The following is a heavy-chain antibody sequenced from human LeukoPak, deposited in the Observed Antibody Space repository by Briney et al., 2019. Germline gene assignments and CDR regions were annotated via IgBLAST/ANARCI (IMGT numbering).Heavy chain of an antibody. CDR3: ARQLVRSWFDP. Sequence: PSQTLSLTCAVSGDSISSGGYSWNWIRQPPGKGLEWIGSIYYSGSTYYNPSLKSRVTISVDTSKNQFSLKLSSVTAADTAVYYCARQLVRSWFDPWGQGTLVTVSS. CDR1: GDSISSGGYS. CDR2: IYYSGST. V-gene: IGHV4-30-2*03. D-gene: IGHD6-13*01. J-gene: IGHJ5*02.